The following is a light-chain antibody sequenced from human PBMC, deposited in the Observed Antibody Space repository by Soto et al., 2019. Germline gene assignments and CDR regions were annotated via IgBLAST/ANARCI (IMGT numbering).Light chain of an antibody. J-gene: IGKJ1*01. CDR3: LQYGIPLWT. CDR1: QSVTANY. Sequence: EIALTQSPGTLSLSPGERATLSCRASQSVTANYLAWYQQKPCQAPRPLIYAASIGAPGLPDRFSGIGSGTDFTLTISRLEPEDSAVYYCLQYGIPLWTFGEGTKVEI. V-gene: IGKV3-20*01. CDR2: AAS.